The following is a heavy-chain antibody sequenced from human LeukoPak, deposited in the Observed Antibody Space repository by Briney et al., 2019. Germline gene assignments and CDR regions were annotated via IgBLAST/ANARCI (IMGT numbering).Heavy chain of an antibody. V-gene: IGHV3-21*01. CDR2: ISSSSSYI. D-gene: IGHD3-3*01. Sequence: PGGSLRLSCAASGFTFSSYSMNWVRQAPGKGLEWVSSISSSSSYIYYADSVKGRFTISRDNAKNSLYLQMNSLRAEDTAVYYCARVQTIYDFWSGYYNPAAPKHLDYWGQGTLVTVSS. CDR1: GFTFSSYS. CDR3: ARVQTIYDFWSGYYNPAAPKHLDY. J-gene: IGHJ4*02.